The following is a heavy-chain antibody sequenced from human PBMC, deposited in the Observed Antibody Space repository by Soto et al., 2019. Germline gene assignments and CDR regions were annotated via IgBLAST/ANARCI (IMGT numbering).Heavy chain of an antibody. Sequence: SVKVSCKASGGTFSSYAISWVRQAPGQGLEWMGGIIPIFGTANYAQKFQGRVTITADKSTSTAYMELSSLRSEDTAVYYCARPQDIVVVPAHEASYYYYGMDVWGQGTTVTVSS. J-gene: IGHJ6*02. CDR2: IIPIFGTA. CDR3: ARPQDIVVVPAHEASYYYYGMDV. V-gene: IGHV1-69*06. CDR1: GGTFSSYA. D-gene: IGHD2-2*01.